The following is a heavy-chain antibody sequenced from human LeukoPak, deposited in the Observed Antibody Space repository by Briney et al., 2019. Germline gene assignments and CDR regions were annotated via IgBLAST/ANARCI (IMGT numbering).Heavy chain of an antibody. V-gene: IGHV3-48*03. CDR2: ISSSGSTI. D-gene: IGHD5-18*01. J-gene: IGHJ3*02. CDR1: GITFSSYD. CDR3: ARPKRQLGAFDI. Sequence: GGSLRLSCAASGITFSSYDMGWVRQAPGKGLEWVSYISSSGSTIYYADSVKGRFTISRDNAKNSLYLQMNSLRAEDTAVYYCARPKRQLGAFDIWGQGTMVTVSS.